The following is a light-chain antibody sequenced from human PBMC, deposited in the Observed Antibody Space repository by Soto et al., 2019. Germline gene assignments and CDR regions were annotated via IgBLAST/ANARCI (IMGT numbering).Light chain of an antibody. Sequence: DIRMTQSPSSLSASVGDRVTITCRASQSISRSLNWYQQKPGKAPNLLIYGASSLQSGVPSRFSGSASGTDFTLTISSLQPEDFATYYCQQSYSSWTFGQGTKVEIK. J-gene: IGKJ1*01. V-gene: IGKV1-39*01. CDR1: QSISRS. CDR3: QQSYSSWT. CDR2: GAS.